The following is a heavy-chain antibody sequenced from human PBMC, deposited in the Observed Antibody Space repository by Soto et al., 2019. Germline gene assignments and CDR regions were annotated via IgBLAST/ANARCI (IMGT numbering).Heavy chain of an antibody. Sequence: SETLSLTFTASGTSISSYYWRSIRQPPGKGLAWIANIHYSGTTNYNPSLASRVTLSVETSKNKFSLKMTSVTSADKAMYFCARYNSYAIDYWGRGTMVTDSS. J-gene: IGHJ4*02. CDR3: ARYNSYAIDY. D-gene: IGHD2-8*01. CDR1: GTSISSYY. CDR2: IHYSGTT. V-gene: IGHV4-59*01.